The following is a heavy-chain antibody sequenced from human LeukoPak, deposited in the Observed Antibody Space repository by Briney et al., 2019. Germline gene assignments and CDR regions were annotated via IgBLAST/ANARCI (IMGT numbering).Heavy chain of an antibody. CDR1: VDSTRITI. CDR3: ARAPRAYDILTGYYSAPWFDY. J-gene: IGHJ4*02. Sequence: SGTLSLTCGDPVDSTRITIRCCIPHPPGKGLEWIGYIYYSGSTNYNPSLKSRVTISVDTSKNQFSLKLSSVTAADTAVYYCARAPRAYDILTGYYSAPWFDYWGQGTLVTVSS. CDR2: IYYSGST. D-gene: IGHD3-9*01. V-gene: IGHV4-59*01.